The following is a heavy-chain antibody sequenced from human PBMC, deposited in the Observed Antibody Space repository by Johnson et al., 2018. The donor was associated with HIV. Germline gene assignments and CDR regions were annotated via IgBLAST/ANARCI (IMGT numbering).Heavy chain of an antibody. CDR1: GFTFSSYG. J-gene: IGHJ3*02. CDR3: ARDKRDYDFWGGDAFDI. Sequence: QVQLVESGGGVVQPGRSLRLSCAASGFTFSSYGMHWVRQAPGKGLEWVALISYDGGNNYYADSVKGRFTISRDNSKNTLYLQMNSLRPEDTAVYYCARDKRDYDFWGGDAFDIWGQGTMVTVSS. V-gene: IGHV3-30*19. CDR2: ISYDGGNN. D-gene: IGHD3-3*01.